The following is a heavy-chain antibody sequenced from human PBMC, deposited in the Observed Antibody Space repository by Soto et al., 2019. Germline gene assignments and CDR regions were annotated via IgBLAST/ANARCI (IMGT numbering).Heavy chain of an antibody. D-gene: IGHD2-21*02. CDR2: ISWNADVI. J-gene: IGHJ6*03. CDR3: TKASGDATYYFYMDV. CDR1: GLTFDDYA. Sequence: EVQLVESGGGLVQPGRSLRLSCEASGLTFDDYAMHWVRQAPGKGLEWVSGISWNADVIGYADSVKGRFTVSRDNAKNSLYLQMKSLRHEDAASYYCTKASGDATYYFYMDVWGKGTTVSVSS. V-gene: IGHV3-9*01.